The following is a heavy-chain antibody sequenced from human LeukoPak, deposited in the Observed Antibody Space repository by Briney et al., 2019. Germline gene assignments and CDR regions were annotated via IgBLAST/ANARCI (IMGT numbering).Heavy chain of an antibody. CDR2: IYYSGST. V-gene: IGHV4-39*07. Sequence: SETLSLTCTVSGGSISSSSYYWGWIRQPPGKGLEWIGSIYYSGSTYYNPSLKSRVTISVDTSKNQFSLKLSSVTAADTAVYYCARAEGFDWLLDAFDIWGQGTMVTVSS. CDR3: ARAEGFDWLLDAFDI. J-gene: IGHJ3*02. D-gene: IGHD3-9*01. CDR1: GGSISSSSYY.